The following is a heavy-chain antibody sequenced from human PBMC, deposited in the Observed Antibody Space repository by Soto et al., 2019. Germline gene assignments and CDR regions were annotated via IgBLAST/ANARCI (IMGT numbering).Heavy chain of an antibody. Sequence: QVQLVESGGGVVQPGRSLRLSCAASGFTFSSYAMHWVRQAPGKGLEWVAVISYDGSNKYYADSVKGRFTISRDNSKNTLYLQMNSLRAEDTAVYYCARDLCSGGSCYSAYWGQGTLVTVSS. J-gene: IGHJ4*02. CDR3: ARDLCSGGSCYSAY. CDR1: GFTFSSYA. CDR2: ISYDGSNK. D-gene: IGHD2-15*01. V-gene: IGHV3-30-3*01.